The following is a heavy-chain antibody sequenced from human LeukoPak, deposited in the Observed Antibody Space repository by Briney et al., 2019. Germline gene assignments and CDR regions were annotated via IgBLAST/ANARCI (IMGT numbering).Heavy chain of an antibody. CDR1: GGSISSRSYY. V-gene: IGHV4-39*01. Sequence: SETLSLTCTVSGGSISSRSYYWGWIRHPPGKGLEWIGSISYSASTYYNPSLKSRVTISVDTSKNQFSLKLSSVTAADTALYYCARQRWLVHNWFDPWGQGTLVTVSS. CDR3: ARQRWLVHNWFDP. D-gene: IGHD6-19*01. CDR2: ISYSAST. J-gene: IGHJ5*02.